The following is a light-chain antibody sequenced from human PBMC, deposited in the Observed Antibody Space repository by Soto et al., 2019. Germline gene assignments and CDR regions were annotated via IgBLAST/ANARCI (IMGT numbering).Light chain of an antibody. Sequence: EIVMTQSPATLSVSPGERATLCCSASQSVRGNLAWYQQRPDQSPRLLIYGTSSRATGIPARFSGSGSGTEFTLSISSLQSEDFAVYYCQQYNNWPFITFGQGTRLEIK. J-gene: IGKJ5*01. CDR1: QSVRGN. CDR3: QQYNNWPFIT. CDR2: GTS. V-gene: IGKV3-15*01.